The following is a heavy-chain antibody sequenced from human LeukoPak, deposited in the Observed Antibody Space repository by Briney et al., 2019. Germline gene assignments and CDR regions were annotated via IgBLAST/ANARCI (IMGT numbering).Heavy chain of an antibody. D-gene: IGHD2-21*01. V-gene: IGHV5-51*01. CDR1: GYSFTSYW. CDR2: IYPGDSDT. CDR3: ARRTYCGGECNVKANNYFET. Sequence: GESLKISCKGSGYSFTSYWIGWVRQMPGKGLEWMGIIYPGDSDTRYSPSFQGQVTISADKSISTAFLQWSSLKASDTAIYFCARRTYCGGECNVKANNYFETWGQGTQVTVSS. J-gene: IGHJ5*02.